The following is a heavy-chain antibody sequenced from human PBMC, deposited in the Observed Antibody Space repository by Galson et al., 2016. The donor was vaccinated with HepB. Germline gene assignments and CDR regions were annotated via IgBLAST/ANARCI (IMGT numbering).Heavy chain of an antibody. V-gene: IGHV3-30*18. CDR2: ISYDGSNK. J-gene: IGHJ5*02. D-gene: IGHD3-9*01. Sequence: SLRLSCAASGFTFSSYGMHWVRQAPGKRLEWVAVISYDGSNKYYADSVKGRFTISRDNSKNTLYLQMNSLRAEDTAVYYCAKEGRTYYDILTGYPDNWFDPWGQGTLVTVSS. CDR1: GFTFSSYG. CDR3: AKEGRTYYDILTGYPDNWFDP.